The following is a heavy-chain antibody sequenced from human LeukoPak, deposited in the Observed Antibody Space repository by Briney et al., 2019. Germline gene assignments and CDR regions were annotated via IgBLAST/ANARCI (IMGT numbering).Heavy chain of an antibody. CDR2: MNPNSGNT. Sequence: ASVKVSCKASGYTFTSYDINWVRQATGQGLEWMGWMNPNSGNTGYAQKFQGRVTMTRNTSISTAYMELSSLRSKDTAVYYCARAPPARRYCSSTSCYPNRFDPWGQGTLVTVSS. J-gene: IGHJ5*02. D-gene: IGHD2-2*01. CDR3: ARAPPARRYCSSTSCYPNRFDP. CDR1: GYTFTSYD. V-gene: IGHV1-8*01.